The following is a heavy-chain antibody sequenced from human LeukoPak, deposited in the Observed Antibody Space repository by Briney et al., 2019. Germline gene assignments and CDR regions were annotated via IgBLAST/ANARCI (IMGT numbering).Heavy chain of an antibody. CDR3: AKSRLEMVTIHYFDY. D-gene: IGHD5-24*01. J-gene: IGHJ4*02. CDR1: GFTFSSYA. CDR2: ISGSGGST. V-gene: IGHV3-23*01. Sequence: GGSLRLSCAASGFTFSSYAMSWVRQAPGKGLEWVSAISGSGGSTYYADSVKGRFTISRDNSKNTLYLQMNSLRAEDTAVYYCAKSRLEMVTIHYFDYWGQGTLVTVSS.